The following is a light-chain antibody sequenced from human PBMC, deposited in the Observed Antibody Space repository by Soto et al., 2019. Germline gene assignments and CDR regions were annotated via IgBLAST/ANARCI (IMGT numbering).Light chain of an antibody. CDR2: RNN. J-gene: IGLJ1*01. Sequence: QSVLTQPPSASGTPGQRVTISCSGSRSNIGSNYVYWYQQLPGMAPKLLIYRNNQRPSGVPDRFSDSKSGTSASLAISGLRSEDEADYYCAAWDDSLRGQVFGTGTKVTV. CDR3: AAWDDSLRGQV. CDR1: RSNIGSNY. V-gene: IGLV1-47*01.